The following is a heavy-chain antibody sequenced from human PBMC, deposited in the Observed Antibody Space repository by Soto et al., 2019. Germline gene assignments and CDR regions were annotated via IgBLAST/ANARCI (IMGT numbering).Heavy chain of an antibody. J-gene: IGHJ6*03. CDR3: ARGITVVRGVIHYYMDV. CDR1: GYTFTSYA. D-gene: IGHD3-10*01. V-gene: IGHV1-3*01. Sequence: GASVKVSCKASGYTFTSYAMHWVRQAPGQRLEWMGWINAGNGNTKYSQKFQGRVTITRDTSASTAYMELSSLRSEDTAVYYCARGITVVRGVIHYYMDVWGKGTTVTVSS. CDR2: INAGNGNT.